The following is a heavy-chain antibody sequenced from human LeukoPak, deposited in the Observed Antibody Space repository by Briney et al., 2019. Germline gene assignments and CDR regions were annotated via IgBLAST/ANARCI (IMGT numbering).Heavy chain of an antibody. V-gene: IGHV1-24*01. D-gene: IGHD3-22*01. CDR2: FDPEDGET. Sequence: GASVKVSCKVSGYTLTELSMHWVRQAPGKGLEWMGGFDPEDGETIYAQKFQGRVTMTEDTSTDTAYMELSSLRSEDTAVYYCATALVNYDSSGYYTGWGQGTLVTVSS. CDR3: ATALVNYDSSGYYTG. J-gene: IGHJ4*02. CDR1: GYTLTELS.